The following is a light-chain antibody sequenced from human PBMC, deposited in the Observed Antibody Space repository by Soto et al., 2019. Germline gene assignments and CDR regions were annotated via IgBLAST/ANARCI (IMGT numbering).Light chain of an antibody. V-gene: IGKV3-11*01. CDR2: DAS. Sequence: PGARATLSCRASQSVRSHLARFQQRPGQAPRLLIYDASNRATGIPARFSGRGSETDFTLTISSLEPEDFAVYHCQQYFISGTFGQGAKVDI. J-gene: IGKJ1*01. CDR1: QSVRSH. CDR3: QQYFISGT.